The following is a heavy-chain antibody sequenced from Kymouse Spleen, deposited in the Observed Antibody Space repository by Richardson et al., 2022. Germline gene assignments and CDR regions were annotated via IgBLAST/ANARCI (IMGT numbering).Heavy chain of an antibody. J-gene: IGHJ6*02. V-gene: IGHV3-30*18. CDR3: AKVGSGWTPGYYYYGMDV. CDR2: ISYDGSNK. Sequence: QVQLVESGGGVVQPGRSLRLSCAASGFTFSSYGMHWVRQAPGKGLEWVAVISYDGSNKYYADSVKGRFTISRDNSKNTLYLQMNSLRAEDTAVYYCAKVGSGWTPGYYYYGMDVWGQGTTVTVSS. D-gene: IGHD6-19*01. CDR1: GFTFSSYG.